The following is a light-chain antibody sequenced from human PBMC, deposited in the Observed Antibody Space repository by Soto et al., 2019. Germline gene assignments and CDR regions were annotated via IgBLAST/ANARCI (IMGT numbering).Light chain of an antibody. V-gene: IGLV1-40*01. CDR2: GNI. CDR3: QSYDTRLSAVV. J-gene: IGLJ2*01. Sequence: QSVLTQPPSVSGAPGQRVTISCTGSSSNIGAGYDVHWYQQLPGTAPKLLIYGNINRPSGVPDRFSGSKSGTSASLAITGLQAEDEADYYCQSYDTRLSAVVFGGGTKLTVL. CDR1: SSNIGAGYD.